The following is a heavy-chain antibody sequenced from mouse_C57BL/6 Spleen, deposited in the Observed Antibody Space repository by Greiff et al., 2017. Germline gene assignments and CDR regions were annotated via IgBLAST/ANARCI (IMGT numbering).Heavy chain of an antibody. D-gene: IGHD2-4*01. CDR3: ARGSYYDYLYYYAMDY. J-gene: IGHJ4*01. V-gene: IGHV3-6*01. Sequence: EVQLQESGPGLVKPSQSLSLTCSVTGYSITSGYYWNWIRQFPGNKLEWMGYISYDGSNNYNPSLKNRISITHDTSKNQFFLKLNSVTTEDTATYYCARGSYYDYLYYYAMDYWGQGTSVTVSS. CDR1: GYSITSGYY. CDR2: ISYDGSN.